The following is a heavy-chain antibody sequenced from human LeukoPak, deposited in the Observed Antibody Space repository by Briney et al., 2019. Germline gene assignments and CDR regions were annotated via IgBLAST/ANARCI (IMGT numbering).Heavy chain of an antibody. D-gene: IGHD1-26*01. Sequence: GGSLRLSCAASGFTFSSYAMIWVRQAPGKGLEWVSTISSSGDSTYYADSVKGRFTISRDNSKNTLHLQMNSLRAEDTAVYFCAKGYSGSYSAFDYWGQGTLVTVSS. V-gene: IGHV3-23*01. CDR3: AKGYSGSYSAFDY. J-gene: IGHJ4*02. CDR1: GFTFSSYA. CDR2: ISSSGDST.